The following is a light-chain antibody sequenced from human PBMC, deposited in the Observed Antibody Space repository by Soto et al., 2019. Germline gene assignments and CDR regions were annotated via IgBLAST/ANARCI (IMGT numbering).Light chain of an antibody. J-gene: IGKJ1*01. Sequence: GLTQSPGTMSLSPGDSATLSCSASEILTTRFIAWYQQKRGQAPRLVIWGASRSATGIPDRCSGSGSGTDFTRTVSRLEPEDFDVYYCQQYSFSPWTFGQGTRVESK. CDR2: GAS. V-gene: IGKV3-20*01. CDR1: EILTTRF. CDR3: QQYSFSPWT.